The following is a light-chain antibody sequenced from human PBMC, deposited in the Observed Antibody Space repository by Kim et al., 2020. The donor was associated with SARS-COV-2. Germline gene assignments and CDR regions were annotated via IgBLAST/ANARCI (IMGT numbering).Light chain of an antibody. CDR3: QAWDSSTVV. CDR2: QDS. J-gene: IGLJ2*01. CDR1: KLGDKY. V-gene: IGLV3-1*01. Sequence: SYELTQPPSVSVSPGQTASITCSGDKLGDKYACWYQQKPGQSPVLVIYQDSKRPSGIPERFSGSNSGNTATLTISGTQAMDEADYYCQAWDSSTVVFGRGTPPTLL.